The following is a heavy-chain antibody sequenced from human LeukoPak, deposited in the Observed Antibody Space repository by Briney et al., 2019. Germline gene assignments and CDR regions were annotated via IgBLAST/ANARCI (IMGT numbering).Heavy chain of an antibody. CDR3: ARKMVRGAIILYFDY. D-gene: IGHD3-10*01. V-gene: IGHV4-34*01. J-gene: IGHJ4*02. CDR2: INHSGST. Sequence: SETLSLTCAVYGGSFSGYYWSWIRQPPGKGLEWIGEINHSGSTNYNPSLKSRVTISVGTSKNQFSLKPSSVTAADTAVYYCARKMVRGAIILYFDYWGQGTLVTVSS. CDR1: GGSFSGYY.